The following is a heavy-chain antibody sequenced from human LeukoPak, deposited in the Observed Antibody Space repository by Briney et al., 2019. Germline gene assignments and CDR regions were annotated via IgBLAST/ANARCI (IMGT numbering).Heavy chain of an antibody. CDR2: ISAYNGNT. CDR1: GYTFTSYG. Sequence: GASVKVSCKASGYTFTSYGISWVRQAPGQGLEWMGWISAYNGNTNYAQKLQGRVSMTKETAKSKVYMELSSLRSEDTAVYYCAREDRGGFDYWGQGTLVTVSS. J-gene: IGHJ4*02. V-gene: IGHV1-18*01. D-gene: IGHD3-16*01. CDR3: AREDRGGFDY.